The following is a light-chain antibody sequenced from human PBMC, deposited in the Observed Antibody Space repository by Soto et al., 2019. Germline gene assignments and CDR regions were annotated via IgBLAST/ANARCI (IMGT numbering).Light chain of an antibody. Sequence: EIQMTQSPSTLSASVGDRFTITCRASQSINNWLAWYQQKPGKAPKLLIYAASSLESGVPSRFSGSGSGTEFTLTISSLQPDDFATYYCQQYNSYSRKCGQGTKGDIK. J-gene: IGKJ1*01. CDR3: QQYNSYSRK. CDR2: AAS. V-gene: IGKV1-5*01. CDR1: QSINNW.